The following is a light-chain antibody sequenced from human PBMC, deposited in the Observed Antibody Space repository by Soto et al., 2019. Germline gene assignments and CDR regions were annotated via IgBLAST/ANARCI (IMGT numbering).Light chain of an antibody. J-gene: IGKJ1*01. V-gene: IGKV1-5*01. CDR3: QHYNRYSRT. CDR2: DPS. Sequence: DIQMTQSPSTLSASAGDRVTITCRASQSISSWLAWYQQKPGKAPKLLIYDPSSLESGVTSRFSGSGSGTEFTLTISSLQPDDLATYCCQHYNRYSRTFGQGTKVEIK. CDR1: QSISSW.